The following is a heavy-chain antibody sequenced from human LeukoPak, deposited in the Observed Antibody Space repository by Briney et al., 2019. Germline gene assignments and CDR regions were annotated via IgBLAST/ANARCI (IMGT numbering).Heavy chain of an antibody. CDR1: GGPISSSSYY. CDR2: IYYSGST. V-gene: IGHV4-39*01. D-gene: IGHD6-13*01. CDR3: ARRSSSWYSRFDP. J-gene: IGHJ5*02. Sequence: SETLSLTCTVSGGPISSSSYYWGWIRQPPGKGLEWIGSIYYSGSTYHNPSLKSRVTISVDTSKNQFSLKLSSVTAADTAVYYCARRSSSWYSRFDPWGQGTLVTVSS.